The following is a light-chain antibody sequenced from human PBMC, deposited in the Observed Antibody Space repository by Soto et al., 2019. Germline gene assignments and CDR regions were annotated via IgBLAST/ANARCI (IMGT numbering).Light chain of an antibody. V-gene: IGLV2-14*01. Sequence: SALTQPASVSGSPGQSITISCTGTSSDVGGYNYVSWYQQHPGKAPKLMIYDVSDRPSGVSNRFSGSKAGNTASLTISGLQAEDEADYFCSSYTSSSPPYVFGTGTRSPS. CDR2: DVS. J-gene: IGLJ1*01. CDR1: SSDVGGYNY. CDR3: SSYTSSSPPYV.